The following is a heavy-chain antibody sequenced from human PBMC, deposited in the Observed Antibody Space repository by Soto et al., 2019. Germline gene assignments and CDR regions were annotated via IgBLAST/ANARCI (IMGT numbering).Heavy chain of an antibody. CDR3: VRQDSRGRYFDF. D-gene: IGHD2-15*01. CDR2: VYWDDDE. CDR1: GFSLTTDGVG. Sequence: SGPTLVNPTQTLTLTCTVSGFSLTTDGVGVGWVRQPPGKALEWLTLVYWDDDERYSRSLQSRLTISRDTSRNKVVLTLTNVDPVDTATYYCVRQDSRGRYFDFWGRGILVTVSS. J-gene: IGHJ4*02. V-gene: IGHV2-5*02.